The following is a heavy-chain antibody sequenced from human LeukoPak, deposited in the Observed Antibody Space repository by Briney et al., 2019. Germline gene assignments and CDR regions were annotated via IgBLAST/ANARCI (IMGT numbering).Heavy chain of an antibody. J-gene: IGHJ4*02. CDR3: ARSRRGLLLN. Sequence: PSETLSLTCTVSGGSISSYYWSWIRQPPGKGLEWIGYIYYSGSTNYNPSLKSRVTISVDTSKNQFSLKLSSVTAADTAVYYCARSRRGLLLNWGQGTLVTVSS. V-gene: IGHV4-59*12. CDR1: GGSISSYY. D-gene: IGHD2-15*01. CDR2: IYYSGST.